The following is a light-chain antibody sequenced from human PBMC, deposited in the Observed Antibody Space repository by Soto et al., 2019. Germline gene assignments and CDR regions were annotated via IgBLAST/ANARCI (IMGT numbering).Light chain of an antibody. J-gene: IGKJ1*01. Sequence: DIQMTQSPSTLSASVGDRVTITCRASQSISSWLGWYQQKPGKAPKLLIYDASSLESGVPSRFIGSGSGTEFTLTITSLQPDDFATDYCQQYNSYPWTFGQGTKVEIK. V-gene: IGKV1-5*01. CDR3: QQYNSYPWT. CDR1: QSISSW. CDR2: DAS.